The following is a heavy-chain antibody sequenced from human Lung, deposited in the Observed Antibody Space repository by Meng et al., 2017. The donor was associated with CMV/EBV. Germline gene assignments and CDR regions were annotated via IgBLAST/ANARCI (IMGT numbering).Heavy chain of an antibody. Sequence: SGPTLVKPTQTLTLTCTFSGFSLSTSGVGVGWIRQSPRKGLEWIGSIFYSGTTYYNSSLRSRVTISADTSKNQFSLRLNSVTATDTAVYFCARYVLTVKQKAFDYWGQGALVTVSS. CDR3: ARYVLTVKQKAFDY. CDR1: GFSLSTSGVG. J-gene: IGHJ4*02. D-gene: IGHD3-10*02. CDR2: IFYSGTT. V-gene: IGHV4-39*01.